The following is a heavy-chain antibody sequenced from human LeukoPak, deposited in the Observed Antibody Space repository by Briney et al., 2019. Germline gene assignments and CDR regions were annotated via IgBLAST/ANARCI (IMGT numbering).Heavy chain of an antibody. J-gene: IGHJ6*02. Sequence: PGGSLRLSCAASGFTFSSYAMHWVRQAPGKGLEWVAVISYDGSNKYYADSVKGRFTISRDNSKNTLYLQMNSLRAEDTAVYYCARDRGGSYYSYYYYGMDVWGQGTTVTVSS. D-gene: IGHD1-26*01. V-gene: IGHV3-30-3*01. CDR2: ISYDGSNK. CDR1: GFTFSSYA. CDR3: ARDRGGSYYSYYYYGMDV.